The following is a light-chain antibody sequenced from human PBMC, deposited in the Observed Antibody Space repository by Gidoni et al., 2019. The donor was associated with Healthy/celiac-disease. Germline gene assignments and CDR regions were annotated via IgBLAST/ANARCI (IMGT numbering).Light chain of an antibody. CDR1: QGISSA. CDR3: QQFNNTPLT. Sequence: AIQLPQSPSSLSASVGDRVTITCRARQGISSALAWYQQKPGKAPKPLIYDASSLESGVQSRFSGSGSVTDFTLTISSLQPEDFATYYCQQFNNTPLTFGGGTKVEIK. V-gene: IGKV1D-13*01. J-gene: IGKJ4*01. CDR2: DAS.